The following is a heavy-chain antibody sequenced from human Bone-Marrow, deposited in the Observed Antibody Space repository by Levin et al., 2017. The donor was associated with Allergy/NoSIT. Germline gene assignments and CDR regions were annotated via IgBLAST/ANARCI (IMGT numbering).Heavy chain of an antibody. CDR2: ISYDGSNK. CDR3: ARELSSSWYEADY. D-gene: IGHD6-13*01. Sequence: GESLKISCAASGFTFSSYAMHWVRQAPGKGLEWVAVISYDGSNKYYADSVKGRFTISRDNSKNTLYLQMNSLRAEDTAVYYCARELSSSWYEADYWGQGTLVTVSS. CDR1: GFTFSSYA. V-gene: IGHV3-30-3*01. J-gene: IGHJ4*02.